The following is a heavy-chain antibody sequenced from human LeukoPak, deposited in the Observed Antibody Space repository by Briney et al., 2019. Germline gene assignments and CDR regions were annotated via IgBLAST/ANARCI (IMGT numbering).Heavy chain of an antibody. J-gene: IGHJ4*02. CDR3: AEDVIVVVHYFDY. Sequence: GGSLRLSCAASGFTFSSYGMHWVRQAPGKGLEWVAFIRYDGSNKYYADSVKGRFTISRDNSKDTLYLQMNSLRAEDTAVYYCAEDVIVVVHYFDYWGQGTLVTVSS. CDR1: GFTFSSYG. V-gene: IGHV3-30*02. D-gene: IGHD2-2*01. CDR2: IRYDGSNK.